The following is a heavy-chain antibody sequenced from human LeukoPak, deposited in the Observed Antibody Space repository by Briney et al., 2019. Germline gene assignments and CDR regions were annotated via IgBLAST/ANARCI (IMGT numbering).Heavy chain of an antibody. J-gene: IGHJ3*02. CDR1: GFTFRNHG. CDR2: IWYDGSNK. Sequence: GRSLRLSCAASGFTFRNHGMYWVRQAPGKGLEWVAVIWYDGSNKYYGDSVKGRFTISRDNSKNTLYLQMNSLRAEDTAVYYCANQIGSSGFDAFDIWGQGTMVTVSS. V-gene: IGHV3-33*06. D-gene: IGHD6-25*01. CDR3: ANQIGSSGFDAFDI.